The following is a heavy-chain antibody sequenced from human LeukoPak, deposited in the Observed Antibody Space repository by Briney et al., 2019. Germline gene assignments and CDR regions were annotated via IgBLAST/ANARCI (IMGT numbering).Heavy chain of an antibody. V-gene: IGHV4-31*03. CDR3: AIGYYDFWGGYNWFDP. CDR2: IYYSGST. CDR1: GGSISSGGYY. D-gene: IGHD3-3*01. Sequence: SSETLCLTCTVSGGSISSGGYYWSWIRQHPGKGLEWIGYIYYSGSTYYNPSLKSRVTISVDTSKNQFSLKLSSVTAADTAVYYCAIGYYDFWGGYNWFDPWGQGTLVTVSS. J-gene: IGHJ5*02.